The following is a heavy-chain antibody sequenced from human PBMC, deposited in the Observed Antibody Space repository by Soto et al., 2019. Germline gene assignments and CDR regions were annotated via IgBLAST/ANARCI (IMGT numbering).Heavy chain of an antibody. CDR1: GFTFSSYW. Sequence: PGGSLRLSCAASGFTFSSYWMSWVRQAPGKGLEWVANIKQDVSEKYYVDSVKGRFTISRDNAKNSLYLQMNSLRAEDTAVYYCAREERCSSTNCFLLWGYYFDYWGQGTLVTVSS. CDR3: AREERCSSTNCFLLWGYYFDY. CDR2: IKQDVSEK. V-gene: IGHV3-7*03. J-gene: IGHJ4*02. D-gene: IGHD2-2*01.